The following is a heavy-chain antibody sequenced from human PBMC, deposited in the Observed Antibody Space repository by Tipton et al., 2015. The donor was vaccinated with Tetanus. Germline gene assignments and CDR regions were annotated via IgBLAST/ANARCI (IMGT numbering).Heavy chain of an antibody. CDR2: INPRGGI. CDR3: AREVPAAGHFDS. J-gene: IGHJ4*02. D-gene: IGHD2-2*01. CDR1: GDSFTGFY. V-gene: IGHV4-34*01. Sequence: LRLSCAVSGDSFTGFYWHWIRQPPGKGLEWIGEINPRGGISYNPSLKRRVTISVDTSKNQFSLKLSSVTAADTSIYYCAREVPAAGHFDSWGQGTLVTVAS.